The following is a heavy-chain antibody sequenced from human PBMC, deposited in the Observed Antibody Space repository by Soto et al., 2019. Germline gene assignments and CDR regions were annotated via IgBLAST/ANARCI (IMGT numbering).Heavy chain of an antibody. V-gene: IGHV3-9*01. CDR1: GFTFDDYA. CDR2: ISWNSGSI. J-gene: IGHJ4*02. D-gene: IGHD2-15*01. CDR3: AQVINGGSFDY. Sequence: EVQLVESGGGLVQPGRSLRLSCAASGFTFDDYAMHWVRQAPGKGLEWVAGISWNSGSISYADYEKGRFTISRDNAKNSLYLQMNSLRPEDTALYYCAQVINGGSFDYWGQGTLVTVSS.